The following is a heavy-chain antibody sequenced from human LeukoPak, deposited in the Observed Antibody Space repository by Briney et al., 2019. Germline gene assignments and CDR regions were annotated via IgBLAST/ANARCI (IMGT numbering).Heavy chain of an antibody. Sequence: PGGSLRLSCAASGFIFRDYYMSWVRQAPGKGLEWISYISTTGTYINYADSVKGRFTISRDNVKNSLYLQMNSLRAEDTAVYYSARDWAPSNENWFDPWGQGTLVTVSS. D-gene: IGHD1-1*01. J-gene: IGHJ5*02. V-gene: IGHV3-11*06. CDR3: ARDWAPSNENWFDP. CDR2: ISTTGTYI. CDR1: GFIFRDYY.